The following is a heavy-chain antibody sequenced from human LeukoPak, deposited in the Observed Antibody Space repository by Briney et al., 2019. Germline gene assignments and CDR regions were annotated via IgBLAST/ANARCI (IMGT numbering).Heavy chain of an antibody. CDR2: IYYSGST. J-gene: IGHJ5*02. CDR3: ARAKMNTVTSVRVNWFDP. D-gene: IGHD4-17*01. V-gene: IGHV4-59*12. Sequence: GSLRLSCAASGFTFSNYGMHWIRQPPGKGLEWIGHIYYSGSTHHNPSLKSRVTISVDTSKNQFSLKLSSVTAADTAVYYCARAKMNTVTSVRVNWFDPWGQGTLVTVSS. CDR1: GFTFSNYG.